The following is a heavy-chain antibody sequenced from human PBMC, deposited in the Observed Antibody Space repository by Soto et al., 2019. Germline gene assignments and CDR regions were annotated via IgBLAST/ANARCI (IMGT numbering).Heavy chain of an antibody. CDR2: ISAYNGNT. D-gene: IGHD2-15*01. J-gene: IGHJ3*02. CDR1: GYTFTSYG. Sequence: ASVKVSCKASGYTFTSYGISWVRQAPGQGLEWMGWISAYNGNTNYAQKLQGRVTMTTDTSTSTAYMELRSLRSDDTAVYYCASKDCSVNSCARVWTNGAFDIWGQGTMVTVSS. V-gene: IGHV1-18*01. CDR3: ASKDCSVNSCARVWTNGAFDI.